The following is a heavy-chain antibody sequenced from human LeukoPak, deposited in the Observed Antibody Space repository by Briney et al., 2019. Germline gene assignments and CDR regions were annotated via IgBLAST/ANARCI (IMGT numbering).Heavy chain of an antibody. CDR2: IQYDGSNE. V-gene: IGHV3-30*02. J-gene: IGHJ4*02. CDR1: GFTFSSYG. D-gene: IGHD5-12*01. Sequence: GGSLRLSCAASGFTFSSYGMHWVRQAPGKGLEWVAYIQYDGSNEQYAHSVKGRFRISRDNAKNTLYLQMNSLRAEDTAVYYCARDLYSGYDFTRHPFAIDYWGQGTLVTVSS. CDR3: ARDLYSGYDFTRHPFAIDY.